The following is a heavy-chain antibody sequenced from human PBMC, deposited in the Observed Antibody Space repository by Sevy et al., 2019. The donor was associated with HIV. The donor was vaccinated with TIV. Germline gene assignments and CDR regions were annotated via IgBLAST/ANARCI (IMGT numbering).Heavy chain of an antibody. CDR3: ARDRYYYDSSGPGDAFDI. Sequence: SETLSLTCTVSGGSISSYYWSWIRQPAGKGREWIGRIYTSGSTNYNPSLKSRVTMSVDTSKNQFSLKLSSVTAADTAVYYCARDRYYYDSSGPGDAFDIWGQGTMVTVSS. CDR2: IYTSGST. D-gene: IGHD3-22*01. CDR1: GGSISSYY. V-gene: IGHV4-4*07. J-gene: IGHJ3*02.